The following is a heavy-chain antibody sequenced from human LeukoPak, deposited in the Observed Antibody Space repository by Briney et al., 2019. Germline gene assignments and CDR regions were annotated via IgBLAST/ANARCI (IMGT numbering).Heavy chain of an antibody. D-gene: IGHD3-10*01. CDR3: ARVRRYGSGSYFDY. CDR2: IIPIFGTA. Sequence: SVKVSCTASGGTFSSYAISWVRQAPGQGLEWMGGIIPIFGTANYAQKFQGRVTITADESTSTAYMELSSLRSEDTAVYYCARVRRYGSGSYFDYWGQGTLVTVSS. CDR1: GGTFSSYA. V-gene: IGHV1-69*13. J-gene: IGHJ4*02.